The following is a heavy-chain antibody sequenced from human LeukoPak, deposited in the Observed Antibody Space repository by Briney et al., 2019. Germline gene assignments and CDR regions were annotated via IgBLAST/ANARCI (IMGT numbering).Heavy chain of an antibody. J-gene: IGHJ5*02. Sequence: SETLSLTCTVSGYSISSGYYWGWIRQPPGKGLEWIGSIYRSGSTYYNSSLKSRVTISVDASKNQFSLKLSSVTAADTAVYYCARGVTRNWFDPWGQGTLVTVSS. D-gene: IGHD4-11*01. V-gene: IGHV4-38-2*02. CDR1: GYSISSGYY. CDR3: ARGVTRNWFDP. CDR2: IYRSGST.